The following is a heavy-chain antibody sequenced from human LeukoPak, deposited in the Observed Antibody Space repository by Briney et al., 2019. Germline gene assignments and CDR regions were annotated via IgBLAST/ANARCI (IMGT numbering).Heavy chain of an antibody. Sequence: PSETLSLTCTVSGGSIRSYYWSWIRQPPGKGLEWIGYIYYSGSTNYNPSLKSRVTISVDTSKNLFSLKLSSVTAADTAVYYCARGSGSNYFDYWGQGTLVTVSS. CDR2: IYYSGST. V-gene: IGHV4-59*01. J-gene: IGHJ4*02. CDR3: ARGSGSNYFDY. CDR1: GGSIRSYY. D-gene: IGHD1-26*01.